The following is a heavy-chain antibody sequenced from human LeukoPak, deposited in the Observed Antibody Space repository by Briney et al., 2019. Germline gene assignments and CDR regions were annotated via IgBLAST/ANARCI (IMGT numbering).Heavy chain of an antibody. CDR1: GFTFRSFV. J-gene: IGHJ4*02. CDR2: ISYEDGSNK. V-gene: IGHV3-30*14. Sequence: PGGSLRLSCAASGFTFRSFVMHWVRQAPGKGLEWVAAISYEDGSNKYYADSVKGRFTISRDNSKNTLYLQMNSLRAEDTAVYYCARDRPIVGAGYYFDYWGQGTLVTVSS. CDR3: ARDRPIVGAGYYFDY. D-gene: IGHD6-13*01.